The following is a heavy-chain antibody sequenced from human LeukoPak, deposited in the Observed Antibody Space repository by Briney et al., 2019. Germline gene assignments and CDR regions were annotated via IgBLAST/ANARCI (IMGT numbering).Heavy chain of an antibody. CDR3: AREHSSGYLSPDY. Sequence: GGSLRLSCAASGFTFSSYWMSWVRQAPEKRLEWVANIKQVGSEKYYADSAKGRFTISRDNAKNTLYLQMNSLRAEDTAVYYCAREHSSGYLSPDYWGQGTLVTVSS. J-gene: IGHJ4*02. CDR1: GFTFSSYW. CDR2: IKQVGSEK. D-gene: IGHD3-22*01. V-gene: IGHV3-7*01.